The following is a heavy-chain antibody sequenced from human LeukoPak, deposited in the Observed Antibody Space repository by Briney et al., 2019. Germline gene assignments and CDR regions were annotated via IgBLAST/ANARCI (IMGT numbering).Heavy chain of an antibody. Sequence: KVSCKASGGTFSSYAISWVRQAPGQGLEWMGGIIPIFGTANYAQKFQGRVTITADESTSTAYMELSSLRSEDTAVYYCASATLRCSGGSCYEMDVWGKGTTVTVSS. D-gene: IGHD2-15*01. CDR1: GGTFSSYA. CDR3: ASATLRCSGGSCYEMDV. V-gene: IGHV1-69*01. CDR2: IIPIFGTA. J-gene: IGHJ6*04.